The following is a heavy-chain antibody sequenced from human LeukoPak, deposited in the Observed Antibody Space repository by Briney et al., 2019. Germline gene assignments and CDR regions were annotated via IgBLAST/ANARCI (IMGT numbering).Heavy chain of an antibody. D-gene: IGHD3-16*01. Sequence: GGSLRLSCAASGFTVSRNYMSWVRLAPGKGLEWVSVIYSGGSTYYADSVKGRFTISRDNSKNTLYLQMNSLRVEDTAVYYCARDPGGNQNGFDIWGQGTMVTVSS. J-gene: IGHJ3*02. CDR3: ARDPGGNQNGFDI. V-gene: IGHV3-66*01. CDR1: GFTVSRNY. CDR2: IYSGGST.